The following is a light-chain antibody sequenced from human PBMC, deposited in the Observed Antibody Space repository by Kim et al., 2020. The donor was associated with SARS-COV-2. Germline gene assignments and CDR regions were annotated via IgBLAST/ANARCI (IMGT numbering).Light chain of an antibody. CDR3: QHYIGWPPYT. CDR1: QSVASN. Sequence: VSPAEPPPLSCRASQSVASNLAWYQPTRGPAPPLLIYGASTRATGTPARFSGSGSGTEFSLTISSLQSEDFAVYYCQHYIGWPPYTFGQGTKLEI. J-gene: IGKJ2*01. V-gene: IGKV3-15*01. CDR2: GAS.